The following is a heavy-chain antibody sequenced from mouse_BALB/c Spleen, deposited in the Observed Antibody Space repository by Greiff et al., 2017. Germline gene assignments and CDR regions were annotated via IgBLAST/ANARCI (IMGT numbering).Heavy chain of an antibody. CDR3: TRKRDYGPYAMDY. V-gene: IGHV1-15*01. Sequence: VQLKESGAELVRPGASVTLSCKASGYTFTDYEMHWVKQTPVHGLEWIGAIDPETGGTAYNQKFKGKATLTADKSSSTAYMELRSLTSEDSAVYYCTRKRDYGPYAMDYWGQGTSVTVSS. CDR1: GYTFTDYE. D-gene: IGHD1-2*01. J-gene: IGHJ4*01. CDR2: IDPETGGT.